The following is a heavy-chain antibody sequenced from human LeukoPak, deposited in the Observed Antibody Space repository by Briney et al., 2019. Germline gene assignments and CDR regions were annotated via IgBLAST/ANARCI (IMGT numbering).Heavy chain of an antibody. CDR3: ARDQKYCSSTSCYTNAGVPYPNDY. D-gene: IGHD2-2*02. J-gene: IGHJ4*02. V-gene: IGHV3-48*02. CDR2: ISSSSSTI. CDR1: GFTFSSYS. Sequence: HPGGSLRLSCAASGFTFSSYSMNWVRQAPGKGLEWVSYISSSSSTIYYADSVKGRLTISRDNAKNSLYLQMNSLRDEDTAVYYCARDQKYCSSTSCYTNAGVPYPNDYWGQGTLVTVSS.